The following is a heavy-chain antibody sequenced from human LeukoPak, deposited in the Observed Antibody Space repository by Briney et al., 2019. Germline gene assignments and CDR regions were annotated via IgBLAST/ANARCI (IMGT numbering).Heavy chain of an antibody. Sequence: PGGSLRLSCAASGFTVSSNYMSWVRQAPGKGLEWVAVISYDGSNKYYADSVKGRFTISRDNSKNTLYLQMNSLRAEDTAVYYCATLQTMPDDAFDIWGQGTMVTVSS. CDR3: ATLQTMPDDAFDI. D-gene: IGHD2-2*01. V-gene: IGHV3-30-3*01. CDR1: GFTVSSNY. J-gene: IGHJ3*02. CDR2: ISYDGSNK.